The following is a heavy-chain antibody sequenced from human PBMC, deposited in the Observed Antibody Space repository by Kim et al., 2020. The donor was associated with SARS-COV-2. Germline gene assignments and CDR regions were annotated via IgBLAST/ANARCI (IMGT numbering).Heavy chain of an antibody. CDR3: ARAGESSGYYAFDI. V-gene: IGHV3-66*01. Sequence: YADSVKGRFTISRDKSKNTLYLQMNSLRAEDTAVYYCARAGESSGYYAFDIWGQGTMVTVSS. J-gene: IGHJ3*02. D-gene: IGHD3-22*01.